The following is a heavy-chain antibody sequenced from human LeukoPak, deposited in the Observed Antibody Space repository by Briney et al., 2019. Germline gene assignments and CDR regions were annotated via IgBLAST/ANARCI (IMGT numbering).Heavy chain of an antibody. Sequence: GGSLRLSCAASGFTFTNYALHWVRQAPGKGLEWVAVISSDGNTKYYGDSVKGRFTISRDNSKNTLSLQMNTLRPEDTAVYYCASNPTLTTVTYWGQGTLVTVSS. CDR1: GFTFTNYA. V-gene: IGHV3-30-3*01. J-gene: IGHJ4*02. CDR2: ISSDGNTK. CDR3: ASNPTLTTVTY. D-gene: IGHD4-17*01.